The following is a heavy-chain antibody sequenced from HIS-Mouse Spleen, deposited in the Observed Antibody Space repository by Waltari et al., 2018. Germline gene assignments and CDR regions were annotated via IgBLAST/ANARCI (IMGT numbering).Heavy chain of an antibody. V-gene: IGHV3-66*01. J-gene: IGHJ4*02. CDR3: ARVASIAARPSYFDY. D-gene: IGHD6-6*01. Sequence: LEWVSVIYSGGSTYYADSVKGRFTISRDNSKNTLYLQMNSLRAEDTAVYYCARVASIAARPSYFDYWGQGTLVTVSS. CDR2: IYSGGST.